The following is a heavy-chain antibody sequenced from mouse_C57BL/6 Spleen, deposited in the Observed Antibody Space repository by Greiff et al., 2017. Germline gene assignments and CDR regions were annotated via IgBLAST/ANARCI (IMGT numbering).Heavy chain of an antibody. J-gene: IGHJ2*01. Sequence: EVKLQESGPELVKPGASVKMSRKASGYTFTDYNMHWVKQSHGKSLEWIGYINPNNGGTSYNQKFKGKATLTVNKSSSTAYMELRSLTSEDSAVYYCARSDYGNYVLFDYWGQGTTLTVSS. D-gene: IGHD2-1*01. CDR1: GYTFTDYN. CDR2: INPNNGGT. V-gene: IGHV1-22*01. CDR3: ARSDYGNYVLFDY.